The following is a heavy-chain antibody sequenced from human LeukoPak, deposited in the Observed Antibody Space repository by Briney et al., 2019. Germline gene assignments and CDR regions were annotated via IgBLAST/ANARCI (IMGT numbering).Heavy chain of an antibody. D-gene: IGHD3-22*01. CDR1: GFAFNNYL. V-gene: IGHV3-23*01. J-gene: IGHJ4*02. Sequence: GASLRLSCAASGFAFNNYLMSWVRQAPGKGLEWVSTIVGSGPSTYYADSLKGRFTISRDTFKNTLYLQMNSLRAEDTARYFCVKRSYHESCGYPFDCWGQGTLVTVSS. CDR3: VKRSYHESCGYPFDC. CDR2: IVGSGPST.